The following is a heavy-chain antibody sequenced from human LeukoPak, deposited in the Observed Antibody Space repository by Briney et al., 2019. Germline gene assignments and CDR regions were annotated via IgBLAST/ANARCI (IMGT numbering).Heavy chain of an antibody. V-gene: IGHV4-38-2*02. CDR1: GYSISSGYY. J-gene: IGHJ5*02. D-gene: IGHD3-3*01. Sequence: SETLSLTCTASGYSISSGYYWGWIRQPPGKGLEWIGSIYHSGSTYYNPSLKSRVTISVDTSKNQFSLKLSSVTAADAAVYYCARGGKNTIFGVVITYNWFDPWGQGTLVTVSS. CDR3: ARGGKNTIFGVVITYNWFDP. CDR2: IYHSGST.